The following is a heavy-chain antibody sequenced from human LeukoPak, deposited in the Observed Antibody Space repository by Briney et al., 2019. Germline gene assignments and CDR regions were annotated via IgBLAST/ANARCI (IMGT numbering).Heavy chain of an antibody. Sequence: ASVKVSCKASGYTFTSYGISWVRQAPGQGLEWMGWISAYNGNTNYAQKLQGRVTMTTDTSTSTAYMELRSLRSDDTAVYYCARAGEEDCSSASCYTVDYWGQGTLVTVSS. CDR1: GYTFTSYG. D-gene: IGHD2-2*02. CDR3: ARAGEEDCSSASCYTVDY. V-gene: IGHV1-18*01. J-gene: IGHJ4*02. CDR2: ISAYNGNT.